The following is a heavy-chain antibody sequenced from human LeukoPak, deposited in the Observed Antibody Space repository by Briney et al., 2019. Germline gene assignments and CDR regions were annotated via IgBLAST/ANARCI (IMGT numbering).Heavy chain of an antibody. J-gene: IGHJ4*02. D-gene: IGHD6-13*01. CDR2: ISPDSEFT. Sequence: ASVKVSCKASGFTFTGHYIHWVRQAPGQGLEWIGYISPDSEFTSSPQKFQGRVTMTRDTSISTAYMDLTRLTSDDTAVYYCASGSSSDFWGQGSLVTVSS. CDR1: GFTFTGHY. CDR3: ASGSSSDF. V-gene: IGHV1-2*02.